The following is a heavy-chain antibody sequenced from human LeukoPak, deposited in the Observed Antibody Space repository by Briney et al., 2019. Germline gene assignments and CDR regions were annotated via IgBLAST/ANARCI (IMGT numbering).Heavy chain of an antibody. CDR3: ARDPGGYFLNEYYFEY. D-gene: IGHD3-16*01. CDR2: ITGSGGSA. Sequence: PGGSLRLSCAASGFTFSNYAMSWVRQAPGKGLEWVSVITGSGGSAYYADSVKGRFTISRDNSKNTLYLQMNSLRAEDTAVYYCARDPGGYFLNEYYFEYWGQGTLVTVSS. J-gene: IGHJ4*02. V-gene: IGHV3-23*01. CDR1: GFTFSNYA.